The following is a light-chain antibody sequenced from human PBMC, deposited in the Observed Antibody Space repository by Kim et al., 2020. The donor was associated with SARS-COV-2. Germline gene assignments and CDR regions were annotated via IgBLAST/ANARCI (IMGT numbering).Light chain of an antibody. CDR3: QSYDSSLSGYV. CDR1: SSNIGAGYD. J-gene: IGLJ1*01. V-gene: IGLV1-40*01. CDR2: SNG. Sequence: TVTVAGIGSSSNIGAGYDVHWYQHLPTTAPKLLIYSNGNRPSGVPDRFSGSKSGTSASLAITGLQAEDEADYYCQSYDSSLSGYVFGSGTKVTVL.